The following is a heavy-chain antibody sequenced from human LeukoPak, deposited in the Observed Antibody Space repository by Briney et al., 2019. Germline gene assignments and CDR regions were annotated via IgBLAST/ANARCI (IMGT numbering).Heavy chain of an antibody. D-gene: IGHD1-1*01. Sequence: GSLRLSCAASGFTFSTYAMNWVRQAPGEGLEWVSTINHNGGNTYYADSVKGRFTISRDNSKNTLYLQMNSLRAEDTAVYYCAKVYVWNEYYFDYWGQGTLVTVSS. CDR2: INHNGGNT. V-gene: IGHV3-23*01. CDR1: GFTFSTYA. CDR3: AKVYVWNEYYFDY. J-gene: IGHJ4*02.